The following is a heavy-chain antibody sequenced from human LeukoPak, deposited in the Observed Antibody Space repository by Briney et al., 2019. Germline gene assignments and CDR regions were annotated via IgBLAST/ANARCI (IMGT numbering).Heavy chain of an antibody. J-gene: IGHJ6*03. V-gene: IGHV4-61*02. CDR2: IYTSGST. CDR3: AREVFTVPYYYYYMDV. CDR1: GGSISSGSYY. Sequence: RSSETLSLTCAVYGGSISSGSYYWSWIRQPAGKGLEWIGRIYTSGSTNYNPSLKSRVSISVDTSKNQFSLKLSSVTAADTAVYYCAREVFTVPYYYYYMDVWGKGTTVTISS. D-gene: IGHD2-2*01.